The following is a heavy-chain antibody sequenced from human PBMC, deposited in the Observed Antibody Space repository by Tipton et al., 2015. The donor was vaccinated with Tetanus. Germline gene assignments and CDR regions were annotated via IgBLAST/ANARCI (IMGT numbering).Heavy chain of an antibody. J-gene: IGHJ5*02. V-gene: IGHV4-59*02. CDR1: GGSVSRSF. CDR2: IYKTGDT. D-gene: IGHD3-9*01. CDR3: ARSQRVGDDAGGLDFLTGFYGDYWFDL. Sequence: TLSLTCTVSGGSVSRSFWGWIRQAPGKGLEWIGNIYKTGDTNYNPSLKSRVTMSVNTSKNQFSLRLSSVTAADTALYYCARSQRVGDDAGGLDFLTGFYGDYWFDLWGRGIPVTVSS.